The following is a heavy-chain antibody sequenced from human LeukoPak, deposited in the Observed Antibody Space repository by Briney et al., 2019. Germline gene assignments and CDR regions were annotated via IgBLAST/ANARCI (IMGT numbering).Heavy chain of an antibody. CDR1: GYTRTELS. Sequence: GSSVKVSGKVSGYTRTELSMHWVRQAPGKVLEWMGGFDPEDGETIYAQKFQGRVTMTEDTSTDTAYMELSSLRSEDTAVYYCATGGIAVAERFDYWGQGTLVTVSS. J-gene: IGHJ4*02. CDR3: ATGGIAVAERFDY. V-gene: IGHV1-24*01. CDR2: FDPEDGET. D-gene: IGHD6-19*01.